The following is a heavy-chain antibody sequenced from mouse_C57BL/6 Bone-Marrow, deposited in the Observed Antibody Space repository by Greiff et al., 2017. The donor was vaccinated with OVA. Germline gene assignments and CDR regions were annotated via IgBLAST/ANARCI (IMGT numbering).Heavy chain of an antibody. V-gene: IGHV1-55*01. CDR3: ARRSDYEYYAMDY. CDR1: GYTFTSYW. CDR2: IYPGSGST. D-gene: IGHD2-4*01. Sequence: VQLQQPGAELVKPGASVKMSCKASGYTFTSYWITWVKQRPGQGLEWIGDIYPGSGSTNYNEKFKSKATLTVDTSSSTAYMQLSSLTYEDSAVYYCARRSDYEYYAMDYWGQGTSVTVSS. J-gene: IGHJ4*01.